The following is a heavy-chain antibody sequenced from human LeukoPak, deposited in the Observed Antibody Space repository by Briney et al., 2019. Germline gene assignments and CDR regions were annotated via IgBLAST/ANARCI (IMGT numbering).Heavy chain of an antibody. CDR2: IYHSGST. J-gene: IGHJ5*02. CDR3: ARGAYDYGDYYWFDP. CDR1: GGSISSGGYS. V-gene: IGHV4-30-2*01. Sequence: SETLSLTCAVSGGSISSGGYSWSRIRQPPGKGLEWIGYIYHSGSTYYNPSLKSRVTISVDRSKNQFSLKLSSVTAADTAVYYCARGAYDYGDYYWFDPWGQGTLVTVSS. D-gene: IGHD4-17*01.